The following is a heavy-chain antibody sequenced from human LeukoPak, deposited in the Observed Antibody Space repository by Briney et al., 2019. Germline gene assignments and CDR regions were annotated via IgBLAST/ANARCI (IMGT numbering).Heavy chain of an antibody. J-gene: IGHJ3*02. Sequence: GGSLRLSCAASGFTFSSYSMNWVRQAPGKGLEWVSSISSSSSYIYYADSVKGRFTISRDNAKNSLYLQMNSLRAEDMALYYCAKTAYSSGWSTKDAFDIWGQGTMVTVSS. CDR1: GFTFSSYS. CDR3: AKTAYSSGWSTKDAFDI. CDR2: ISSSSSYI. V-gene: IGHV3-21*04. D-gene: IGHD6-19*01.